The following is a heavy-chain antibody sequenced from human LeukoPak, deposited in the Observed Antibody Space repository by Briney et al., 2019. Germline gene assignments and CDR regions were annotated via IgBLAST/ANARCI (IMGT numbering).Heavy chain of an antibody. CDR2: IWYDGSNK. J-gene: IGHJ4*02. CDR1: GFTFSSYG. Sequence: GRSLRLSCAASGFTFSSYGMHWVRQAPGKGLEWVAVIWYDGSNKYYADSVKGRFTTSRDNSKNTLYLQMNSLRAEDTAVYYCAKDYYYDSSGPFDYWGQGTLVTVSS. CDR3: AKDYYYDSSGPFDY. D-gene: IGHD3-22*01. V-gene: IGHV3-33*06.